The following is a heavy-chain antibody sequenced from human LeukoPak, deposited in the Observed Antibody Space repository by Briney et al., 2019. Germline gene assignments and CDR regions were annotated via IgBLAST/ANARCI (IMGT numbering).Heavy chain of an antibody. Sequence: ASVKVSCKASGGTFSSYAISWVRQAPGQGLEWMGGIIPIFGTANYAQKFQGRVTTTADKSTSTAYMELSSLRSEDTAVYYCARDTDYYGSGRSAFDIWGQGTMVTVSS. CDR2: IIPIFGTA. CDR3: ARDTDYYGSGRSAFDI. CDR1: GGTFSSYA. V-gene: IGHV1-69*06. D-gene: IGHD3-10*01. J-gene: IGHJ3*02.